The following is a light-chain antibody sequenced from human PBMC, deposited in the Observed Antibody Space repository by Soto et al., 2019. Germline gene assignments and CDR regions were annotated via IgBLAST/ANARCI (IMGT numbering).Light chain of an antibody. CDR2: NNN. J-gene: IGLJ2*01. V-gene: IGLV1-44*01. Sequence: QSVLTQPPSASGTPGQRVTISCSGSSSNIGSNTVNWYQQVPGTAPKLLIYNNNQRPSGVPDRFSGSKSGTSASLAISGLQSEDEADYYCTPWDDSLNLVLFGGGTKLTVL. CDR3: TPWDDSLNLVL. CDR1: SSNIGSNT.